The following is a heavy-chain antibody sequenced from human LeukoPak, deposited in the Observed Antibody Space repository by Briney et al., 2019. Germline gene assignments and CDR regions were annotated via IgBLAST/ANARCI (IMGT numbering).Heavy chain of an antibody. J-gene: IGHJ5*02. CDR3: ARDKDYFGEGWFDA. D-gene: IGHD3-16*01. Sequence: GGSLRLSCAASGFTFSDYNMRWVRQAPGKGLEWVSYISTSSSTIYYADSVKGRFTISRDNAKNSLYLQMSTLRAEDTAVYYCARDKDYFGEGWFDAWGQGTLVTVSS. V-gene: IGHV3-11*04. CDR1: GFTFSDYN. CDR2: ISTSSSTI.